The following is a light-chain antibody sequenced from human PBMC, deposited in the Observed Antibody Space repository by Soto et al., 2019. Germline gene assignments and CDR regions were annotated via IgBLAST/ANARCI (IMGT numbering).Light chain of an antibody. CDR1: QSVSSSY. CDR2: GSS. CDR3: QQFGNSPYT. Sequence: EIVLTQSPGTLSLSPGERATLSCRASQSVSSSYLAWYQQKPGQTPRLLIYGSSSRATGIRDRFSGSGSGTDFNLTISRLEPEDFAVYYCQQFGNSPYTFGQGTKLDIK. V-gene: IGKV3-20*01. J-gene: IGKJ2*01.